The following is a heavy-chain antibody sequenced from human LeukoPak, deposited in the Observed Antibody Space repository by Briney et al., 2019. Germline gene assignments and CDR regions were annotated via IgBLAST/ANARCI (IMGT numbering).Heavy chain of an antibody. J-gene: IGHJ4*02. Sequence: GGSLRLSCAASGFTFSDYYMSWIRQAPGKGLEWVSYISSSGGTIYYADSVKGRFTISRDNAKNSLYLQMNSLRAEDTAVYYCARVLHAYLQSSPLNYWGQGTLVTISS. V-gene: IGHV3-11*04. CDR1: GFTFSDYY. D-gene: IGHD4-11*01. CDR3: ARVLHAYLQSSPLNY. CDR2: ISSSGGTI.